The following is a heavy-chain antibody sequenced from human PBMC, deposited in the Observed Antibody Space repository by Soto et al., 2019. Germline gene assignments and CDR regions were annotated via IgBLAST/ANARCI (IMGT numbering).Heavy chain of an antibody. J-gene: IGHJ5*02. CDR2: IYYSGST. D-gene: IGHD6-19*01. CDR1: GGSISSSSYY. CDR3: ARPYSSGWPPHNWFDP. Sequence: SETLSLTCTVSGGSISSSSYYWGWIRQPPGKGLEWIGSIYYSGSTYYNPSLKSRVTISVDTSKNQFPLKLSSVTAADTAVYYCARPYSSGWPPHNWFDPWGQGTLVTVSS. V-gene: IGHV4-39*01.